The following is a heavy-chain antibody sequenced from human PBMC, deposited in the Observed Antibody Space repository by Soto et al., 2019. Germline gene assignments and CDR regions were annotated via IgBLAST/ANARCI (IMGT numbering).Heavy chain of an antibody. V-gene: IGHV3-23*01. CDR1: GFTFSSYA. D-gene: IGHD6-19*01. Sequence: GSLRLSCAASGFTFSSYAMSWVRQAPGKGLEWVSAISGSGGSTYYADSVKGRFTISRDNSRNTLYLQMNSLRAEDTAVYYCAKNGYISGRYVRHSFVYWGTAPLLPVSS. CDR2: ISGSGGST. J-gene: IGHJ4*02. CDR3: AKNGYISGRYVRHSFVY.